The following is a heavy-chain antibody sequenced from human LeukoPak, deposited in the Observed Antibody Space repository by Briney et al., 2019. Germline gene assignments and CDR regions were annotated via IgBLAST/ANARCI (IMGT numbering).Heavy chain of an antibody. CDR3: AREGPRYCSGGSCYSLRFYRSRIPSERNDALDI. D-gene: IGHD2-15*01. Sequence: PGGSLRLSCAASGFTFSSYWMSWVRQAPGKGLEWVANIKQDGSEKYYVDSVKGRFTISRDNAKNSLYLQMNSLRAEDTAVYYCAREGPRYCSGGSCYSLRFYRSRIPSERNDALDIWGQGTMVTVSS. V-gene: IGHV3-7*01. J-gene: IGHJ3*02. CDR1: GFTFSSYW. CDR2: IKQDGSEK.